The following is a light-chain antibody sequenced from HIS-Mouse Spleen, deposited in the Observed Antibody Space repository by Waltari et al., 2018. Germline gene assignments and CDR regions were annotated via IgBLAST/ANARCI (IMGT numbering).Light chain of an antibody. CDR3: YSAESSGNHRV. CDR2: EDS. CDR1: ALPKRY. Sequence: SYELTQPPSVSVSPGQTARITCSGDALPKRYAYRYQQKSGQAPVLVIYEDSKRPAGIPERFSGSSSGTMATLTISGAQVEDEADYYCYSAESSGNHRVFGGGTKLTVL. V-gene: IGLV3-10*01. J-gene: IGLJ2*01.